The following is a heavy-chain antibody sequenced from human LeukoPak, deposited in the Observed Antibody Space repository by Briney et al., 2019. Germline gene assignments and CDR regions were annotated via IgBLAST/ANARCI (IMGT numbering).Heavy chain of an antibody. CDR1: GGSISSYY. CDR3: ARVDVNSSGYGSPWNAFDI. D-gene: IGHD3-22*01. J-gene: IGHJ3*02. V-gene: IGHV4-59*01. Sequence: KPSETLSLTCTVSGGSISSYYWSWLRQPPGKGLEWIGYIYYSGSTNYNPSLKSRVTISVDTSKNQFSLKLSSVTAADTAVYYCARVDVNSSGYGSPWNAFDIWGQGTMVTVSS. CDR2: IYYSGST.